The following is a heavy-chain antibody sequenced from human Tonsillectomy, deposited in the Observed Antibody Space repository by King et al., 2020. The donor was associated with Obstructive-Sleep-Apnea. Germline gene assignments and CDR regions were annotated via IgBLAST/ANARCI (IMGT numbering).Heavy chain of an antibody. CDR1: GFSFSDSS. D-gene: IGHD2-8*01. CDR2: IRSKANNYAT. V-gene: IGHV3-73*01. J-gene: IGHJ1*01. CDR3: TLPPLMTTLP. Sequence: VQLVESGEGLVQPGGSLKLSCAAAGFSFSDSSIHWVRQASGKGLEWVGRIRSKANNYATVYDASVKGRFTISRDDSKNTAYLQMISLNTEDTAVYYCTLPPLMTTLPWGQGTLVTVSS.